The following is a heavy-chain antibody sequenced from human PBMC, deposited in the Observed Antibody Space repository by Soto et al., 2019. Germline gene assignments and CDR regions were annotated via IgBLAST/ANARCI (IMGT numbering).Heavy chain of an antibody. CDR2: IWYDGSNK. CDR1: GFTFSSYG. CDR3: ASGGSWGEDY. Sequence: GGFLRLSCAASGFTFSSYGMHWVRQAPGKGLEWVAVIWYDGSNKYYADSVKGQFTISRDNSKNTLYLQMNSLRAEDTAVYYCASGGSWGEDYWGQGTLVTVSS. D-gene: IGHD2-15*01. J-gene: IGHJ4*02. V-gene: IGHV3-33*01.